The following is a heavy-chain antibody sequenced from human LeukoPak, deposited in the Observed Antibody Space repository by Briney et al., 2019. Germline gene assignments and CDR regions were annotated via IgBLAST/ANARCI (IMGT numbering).Heavy chain of an antibody. CDR1: GXTFDDYA. Sequence: GGSLRLSCAASGXTFDDYAVHWVRQAPGKGLELVSLISGDGGSTYYADSVKGRFTISRDNSKNSLYLQMNSLRTEDTALYYCAKDIVLIGMRFDYWGQGTLVTVSS. D-gene: IGHD3-16*01. CDR2: ISGDGGST. J-gene: IGHJ4*02. V-gene: IGHV3-43*02. CDR3: AKDIVLIGMRFDY.